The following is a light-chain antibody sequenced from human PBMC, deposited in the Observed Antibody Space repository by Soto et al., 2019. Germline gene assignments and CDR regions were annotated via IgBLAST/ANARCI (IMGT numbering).Light chain of an antibody. Sequence: IVFTQAPGTLSLSPGERATLSCRASQRVSSSYLAWYQQTPGQAPRLLIYGASSRATGIPDRFSGSGSGTEFTLTISRLEPEDFAVYYCQQYGTSPLTFGGGTKVDIK. J-gene: IGKJ4*01. CDR2: GAS. CDR3: QQYGTSPLT. CDR1: QRVSSSY. V-gene: IGKV3-20*01.